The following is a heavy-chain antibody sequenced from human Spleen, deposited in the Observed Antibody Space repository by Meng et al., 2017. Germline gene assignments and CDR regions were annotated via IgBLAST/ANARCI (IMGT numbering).Heavy chain of an antibody. CDR1: GFTFSSYA. V-gene: IGHV3-23*01. Sequence: GGSLRLSCAASGFTFSSYAMSWVRQAPGKGLEWVSSISGGGTNTYYADSVKGRFTISRDNSKNTLYLQMNSLRAEDTAVYYCAKDWGVAGTDAFDIWGQGTMVTVSS. D-gene: IGHD6-19*01. CDR2: ISGGGTNT. CDR3: AKDWGVAGTDAFDI. J-gene: IGHJ3*02.